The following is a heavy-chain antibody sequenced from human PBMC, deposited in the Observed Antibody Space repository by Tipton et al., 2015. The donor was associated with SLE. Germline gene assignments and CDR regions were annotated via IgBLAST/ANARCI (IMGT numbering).Heavy chain of an antibody. J-gene: IGHJ4*02. CDR1: GGSFGGYY. CDR3: ARFDVLLWFRGFDY. V-gene: IGHV4-34*01. Sequence: TLSLTCAVYGGSFGGYYWSWIRQPPRKGLEWIGEINHSGSTNYNPSLKSRVTISVDTSKNQFSLKLSSVTAADTAVYYCARFDVLLWFRGFDYWGQGTLVTVSS. CDR2: INHSGST. D-gene: IGHD3-10*01.